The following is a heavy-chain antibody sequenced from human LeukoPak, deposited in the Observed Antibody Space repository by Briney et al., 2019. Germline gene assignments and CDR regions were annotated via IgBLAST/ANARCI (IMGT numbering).Heavy chain of an antibody. D-gene: IGHD1-7*01. V-gene: IGHV3-15*01. CDR1: GFTFSNAW. J-gene: IGHJ4*02. CDR3: TTDNWNSAGDDY. CDR2: IKSKTDGGTT. Sequence: PGGSLRLSCAASGFTFSNAWMSWVRQAPGKGLEWVGRIKSKTDGGTTDYAAPVKGRFTISRDDSKNTLYLQMNSLKTEDTAVYYCTTDNWNSAGDDYWGQGTLVTVSS.